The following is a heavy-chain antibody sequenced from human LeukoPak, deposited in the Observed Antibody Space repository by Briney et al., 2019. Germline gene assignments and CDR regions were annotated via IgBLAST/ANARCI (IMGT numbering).Heavy chain of an antibody. CDR3: ARATWREMTYCSGGSCYPGTWFDP. Sequence: SETLSLTCTVSGGSISSYYWSWIRQPPGKGLEWIGYIYYSGSTNYNPSLKSRVTISVDTSKNQFSLKLSSVTAADTAVYYCARATWREMTYCSGGSCYPGTWFDPWGQGTLVTVSS. CDR1: GGSISSYY. J-gene: IGHJ5*02. CDR2: IYYSGST. V-gene: IGHV4-59*01. D-gene: IGHD2-15*01.